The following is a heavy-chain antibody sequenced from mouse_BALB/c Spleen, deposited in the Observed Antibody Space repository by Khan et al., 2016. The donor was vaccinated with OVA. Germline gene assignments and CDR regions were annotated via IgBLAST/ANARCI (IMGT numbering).Heavy chain of an antibody. J-gene: IGHJ2*01. Sequence: EVQLVESGPGLVKPSQSLSLTCTVTGYSITTDYAWNWIRQFPGNRLEWMGFISYSGNTTYNPSLKSRISITRDTSKNQFFLQLESVTTEDTARYYCARVYGGDFDYWGQGTTLTVSS. CDR3: ARVYGGDFDY. CDR2: ISYSGNT. CDR1: GYSITTDYA. V-gene: IGHV3-2*02. D-gene: IGHD1-1*01.